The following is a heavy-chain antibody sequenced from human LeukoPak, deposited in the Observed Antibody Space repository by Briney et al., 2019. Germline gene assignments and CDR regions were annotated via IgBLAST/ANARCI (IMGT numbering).Heavy chain of an antibody. J-gene: IGHJ4*02. CDR2: ISSSSTSM. CDR3: SRERGYSYGYSDY. CDR1: GFTLSSYS. V-gene: IGHV3-21*01. D-gene: IGHD5-18*01. Sequence: PGGSLRLSCAASGFTLSSYSMNWVRQAPGKGLEWVSSISSSSTSMYYADSVKGRFTISRDNAKNSLYLQMNSLRAEDTAVYYCSRERGYSYGYSDYWGQGTLVTVSS.